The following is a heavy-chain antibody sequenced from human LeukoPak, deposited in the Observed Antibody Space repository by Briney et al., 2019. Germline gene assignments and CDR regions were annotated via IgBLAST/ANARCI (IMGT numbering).Heavy chain of an antibody. J-gene: IGHJ5*02. CDR3: AREDYYDSSGYSGHNWFDP. Sequence: ASVKVSCKASGYTFTSYYMHWVRQAPGQGLEWMGIINPSGGSTSYAQKFQGRVTMTRDTSTSTVYMELSSLRSEDTAVYYCAREDYYDSSGYSGHNWFDPWGQGTLVTVSS. CDR2: INPSGGST. D-gene: IGHD3-22*01. V-gene: IGHV1-46*01. CDR1: GYTFTSYY.